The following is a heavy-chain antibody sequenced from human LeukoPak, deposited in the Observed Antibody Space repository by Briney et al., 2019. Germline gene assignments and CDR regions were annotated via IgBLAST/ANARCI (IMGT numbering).Heavy chain of an antibody. J-gene: IGHJ5*02. CDR2: ISSGARTI. CDR1: GFTFSSYE. V-gene: IGHV3-48*03. D-gene: IGHD3-9*01. Sequence: GGSLRLSCSASGFTFSSYEMNWVRQAPGKGLEWVSSISSGARTIYYTDSVKGRFTISRDNAKNSLYLQMNSLRAEDTAVYYCARQYYDILTAANWFDPWGQGTLVTVSS. CDR3: ARQYYDILTAANWFDP.